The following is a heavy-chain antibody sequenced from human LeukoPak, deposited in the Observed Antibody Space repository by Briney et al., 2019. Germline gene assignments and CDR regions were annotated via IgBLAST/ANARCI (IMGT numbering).Heavy chain of an antibody. J-gene: IGHJ5*02. CDR1: GGTFSSYA. V-gene: IGHV1-69*06. Sequence: SVKVSCKASGGTFSSYAISWVRQAPGQGLEWMGGIIPIIGTANYAQKFQGRVTITADKSTSTAYMELSSLRSEDAAVYYCARVGYYGSGTRQKNWFDPWGQGTLVTVSS. D-gene: IGHD3-10*01. CDR3: ARVGYYGSGTRQKNWFDP. CDR2: IIPIIGTA.